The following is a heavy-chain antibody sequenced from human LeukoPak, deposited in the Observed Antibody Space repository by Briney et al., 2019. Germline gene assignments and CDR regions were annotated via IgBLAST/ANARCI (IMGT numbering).Heavy chain of an antibody. CDR3: VKDREYSGYDSSGAFDS. D-gene: IGHD5-12*01. CDR2: ITWNSGPI. Sequence: GGSLRLSCAACGFTFDDYAMHWVRQAPGKGLEWVSGITWNSGPIGYADSVKGRFTITRDNAKSSLYLQMNSLRPEDTALYFCVKDREYSGYDSSGAFDSCGQGTMVTVSS. V-gene: IGHV3-9*01. J-gene: IGHJ3*02. CDR1: GFTFDDYA.